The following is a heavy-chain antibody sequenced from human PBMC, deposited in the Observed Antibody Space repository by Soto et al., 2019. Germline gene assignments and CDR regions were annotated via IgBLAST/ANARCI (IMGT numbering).Heavy chain of an antibody. V-gene: IGHV1-2*02. CDR3: ARECPRYDFWSGSPYYYYGMDV. Sequence: ASVKVSCKASGYTFTGYYMHWVRQAPGQGLEWMGWINPNSGGTNYAQKFQGRVTMTRDTSMSTAYMELSRLRSAGTAAYYCARECPRYDFWSGSPYYYYGMDVWGQWTTVTVSS. J-gene: IGHJ6*02. CDR1: GYTFTGYY. D-gene: IGHD3-3*01. CDR2: INPNSGGT.